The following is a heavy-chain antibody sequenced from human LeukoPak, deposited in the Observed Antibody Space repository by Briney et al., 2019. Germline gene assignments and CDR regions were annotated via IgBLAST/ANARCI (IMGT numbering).Heavy chain of an antibody. CDR3: ARDRDDDPNSSWYRSGLNWFDP. D-gene: IGHD6-13*01. CDR1: GDSISSSSYY. Sequence: SETLSLTCTVSGDSISSSSYYWGWIRQPPGKGLEWIGSIYYSRSTYYNPSRKSRFTISVDTAKNPFSLKLSSVTAADTAVYYCARDRDDDPNSSWYRSGLNWFDPWGQGTLVTVSS. J-gene: IGHJ5*02. V-gene: IGHV4-39*07. CDR2: IYYSRST.